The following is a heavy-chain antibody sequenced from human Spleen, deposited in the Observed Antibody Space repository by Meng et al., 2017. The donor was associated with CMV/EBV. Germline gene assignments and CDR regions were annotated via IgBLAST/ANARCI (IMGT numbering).Heavy chain of an antibody. Sequence: GESLKISCAASGFTFSSYSMNWVRQAPGKGLEWVAVISYDGSNKYYADSVKGRFTISRDNSKNTLYLQMNSLRAEDTAVYYCARVVAWADDSYFDYWGQGTLVTVSS. CDR3: ARVVAWADDSYFDY. D-gene: IGHD2-15*01. J-gene: IGHJ4*02. CDR1: GFTFSSYS. CDR2: ISYDGSNK. V-gene: IGHV3-30*03.